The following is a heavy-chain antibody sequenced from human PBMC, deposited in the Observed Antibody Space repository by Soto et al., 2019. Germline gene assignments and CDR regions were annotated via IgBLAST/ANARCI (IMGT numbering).Heavy chain of an antibody. Sequence: GGALRLSCAASGFTFSSYEMNWFRQAPGKGLEWVSYISSSGSTIFYADSVKGRFTISRDNAKNSLYLQMNSLRAEDTAVYYCARDDGLGLAPYYGMDVWGQGTTVTVSS. D-gene: IGHD3-10*01. J-gene: IGHJ6*02. CDR2: ISSSGSTI. V-gene: IGHV3-48*03. CDR1: GFTFSSYE. CDR3: ARDDGLGLAPYYGMDV.